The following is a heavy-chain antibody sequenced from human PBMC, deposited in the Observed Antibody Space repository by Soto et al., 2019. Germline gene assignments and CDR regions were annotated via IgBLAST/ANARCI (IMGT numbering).Heavy chain of an antibody. CDR1: GFTFSSYG. Sequence: PGGSLRLSCVASGFTFSSYGMHWVRQAPGKGLEWVAVISYDGSNKYYADSVKGRFTISRDNSKNTLYLQMNSLRAEDTAVYYCAKDDELEQDYDSSGYLTPAFDYWGQGTLVTVSS. V-gene: IGHV3-30*18. J-gene: IGHJ4*02. CDR2: ISYDGSNK. CDR3: AKDDELEQDYDSSGYLTPAFDY. D-gene: IGHD3-22*01.